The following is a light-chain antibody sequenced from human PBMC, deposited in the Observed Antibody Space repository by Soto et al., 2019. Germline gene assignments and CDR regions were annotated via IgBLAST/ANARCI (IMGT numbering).Light chain of an antibody. CDR1: RSVGTNY. CDR3: QQYADSPLLS. Sequence: VLTQSPGTLSLSPGERATLSCRASRSVGTNYLAWYQQKPGQAPRLLISATSRRATGITDRFSGRGSGTDFTLTISRLEPEDFAVYYCQQYADSPLLSFGGGTRLEI. CDR2: ATS. V-gene: IGKV3-20*01. J-gene: IGKJ4*01.